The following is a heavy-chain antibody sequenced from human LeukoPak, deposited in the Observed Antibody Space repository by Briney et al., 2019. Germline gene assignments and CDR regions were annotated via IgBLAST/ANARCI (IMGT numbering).Heavy chain of an antibody. V-gene: IGHV4-39*01. D-gene: IGHD2-2*01. CDR3: ARQLGYCSSTSCFRRFDP. CDR2: IXXSGST. J-gene: IGHJ5*02. Sequence: EWXXXIXXSGSTYYNPSLKSRVTISVDTSKNQFSLKLSSVTAADTAVYYCARQLGYCSSTSCFRRFDPWGQGTLVTVSS.